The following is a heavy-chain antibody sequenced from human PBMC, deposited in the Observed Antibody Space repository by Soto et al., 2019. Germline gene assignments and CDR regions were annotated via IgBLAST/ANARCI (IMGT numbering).Heavy chain of an antibody. D-gene: IGHD3-3*01. CDR1: GFTFDDYA. J-gene: IGHJ4*02. V-gene: IGHV3-9*01. Sequence: EVQLVESGGGLVQPGRSLRLSCAASGFTFDDYAMHWVRQAPGKGLEWVSGISWNSGSIGYADSVKGRFTISRDNAKNSLYLQMNSMRAEDTALYYCAKDPSWDFWSGYPYFDYWGQGTLVTVSS. CDR2: ISWNSGSI. CDR3: AKDPSWDFWSGYPYFDY.